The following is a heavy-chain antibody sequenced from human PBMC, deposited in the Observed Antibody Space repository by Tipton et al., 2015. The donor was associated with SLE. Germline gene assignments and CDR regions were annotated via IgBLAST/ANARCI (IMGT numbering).Heavy chain of an antibody. V-gene: IGHV4-39*07. J-gene: IGHJ6*03. CDR2: IYYSGST. D-gene: IGHD3-3*01. Sequence: TLSLTCTVSGGSISSSSYYWGWIRQPPGKGLEWMGSIYYSGSTYYNPSLKSRVTISIDTSKNQFSLRLSSVTAADTAVYYCARDSYDFWSGYTPSGTMDVWGKGTTVTVSS. CDR3: ARDSYDFWSGYTPSGTMDV. CDR1: GGSISSSSYY.